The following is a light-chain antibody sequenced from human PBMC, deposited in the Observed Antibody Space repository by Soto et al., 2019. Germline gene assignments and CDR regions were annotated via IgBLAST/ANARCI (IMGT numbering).Light chain of an antibody. CDR1: QSVADN. J-gene: IGKJ5*01. CDR2: GAS. CDR3: QQYNYWPIT. V-gene: IGKV3-15*01. Sequence: IVMTQSPATLSVSPGERFTLSCRSSQSVADNLAWFQQKPGQGPRLLIYGASTRATGIPARFSGSGSETDFTLTVSSLRSEDSAVYYCQQYNYWPITFGQGTRLEIK.